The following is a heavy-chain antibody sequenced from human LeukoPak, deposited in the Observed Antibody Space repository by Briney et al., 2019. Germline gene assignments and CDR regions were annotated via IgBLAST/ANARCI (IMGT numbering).Heavy chain of an antibody. Sequence: GGSLRLSCAASGFTFSSYWMSWVRQAPGKGLEWVATIKQDGSEKYYVDSVKGRFTISRDNPKNSLYLQMNSLRAEDTAVYYCEKAAHRYSSSWYLFHYWGQATLLSVSS. V-gene: IGHV3-7*01. CDR1: GFTFSSYW. D-gene: IGHD6-13*01. J-gene: IGHJ4*02. CDR3: EKAAHRYSSSWYLFHY. CDR2: IKQDGSEK.